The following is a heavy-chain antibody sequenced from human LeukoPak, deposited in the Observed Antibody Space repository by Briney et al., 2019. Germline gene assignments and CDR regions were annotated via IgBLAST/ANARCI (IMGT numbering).Heavy chain of an antibody. Sequence: ASVKVSCKASGYTFTGYYMHWVRQAPGQGLEWMGWISAYNGNTNYAQKLQGRVTMTTDTSTSTAYMELRSLRSDDTAVYYCARDELVRVDGSGSYSHYYYYMDVWGKGTTVTVSS. D-gene: IGHD3-10*01. J-gene: IGHJ6*03. V-gene: IGHV1-18*04. CDR2: ISAYNGNT. CDR1: GYTFTGYY. CDR3: ARDELVRVDGSGSYSHYYYYMDV.